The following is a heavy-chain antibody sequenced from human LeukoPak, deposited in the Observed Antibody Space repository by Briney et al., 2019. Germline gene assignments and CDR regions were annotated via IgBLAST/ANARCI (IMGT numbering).Heavy chain of an antibody. V-gene: IGHV3-23*01. CDR2: INDRGDHT. J-gene: IGHJ3*02. D-gene: IGHD1-1*01. Sequence: GGSLTLSCAASGFTFSSYAMTWVRQPPGKGLEWVSAINDRGDHTYYTDSVRGRFTISRDHSKSTLYLQMNSLRAEDTAVYYCARDQSVQLERRVAFDIWGQGTMVTVSS. CDR3: ARDQSVQLERRVAFDI. CDR1: GFTFSSYA.